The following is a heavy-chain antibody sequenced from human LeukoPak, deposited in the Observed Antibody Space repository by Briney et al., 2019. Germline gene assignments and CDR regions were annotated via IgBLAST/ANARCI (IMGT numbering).Heavy chain of an antibody. V-gene: IGHV1-18*04. CDR3: ARTPSSGWTTFDY. CDR2: ISGYNGHT. CDR1: GYAFSDHG. D-gene: IGHD6-19*01. J-gene: IGHJ4*02. Sequence: ASVKVSCTASGYAFSDHGVNWVRQAPGQGLEWMGWISGYNGHTSYAQKFQGRVMVTTDRSTNTAYLELSSLRSDDTAVYYCARTPSSGWTTFDYWGQGTLVTVSS.